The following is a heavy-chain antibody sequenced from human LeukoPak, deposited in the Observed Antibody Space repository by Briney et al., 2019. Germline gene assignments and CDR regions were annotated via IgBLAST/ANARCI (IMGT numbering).Heavy chain of an antibody. D-gene: IGHD6-19*01. V-gene: IGHV3-23*01. CDR3: AKDRRIAVAGTFGGLDY. Sequence: GGSLRLSCAASGFSFSNYAMTWVRQAPGKGLEWVSAISGSGGSTYYADSAKGRFTISRDNSKNTLYLQMNSLRAEDTAVYYCAKDRRIAVAGTFGGLDYWGQGTLVTVSS. CDR1: GFSFSNYA. CDR2: ISGSGGST. J-gene: IGHJ4*02.